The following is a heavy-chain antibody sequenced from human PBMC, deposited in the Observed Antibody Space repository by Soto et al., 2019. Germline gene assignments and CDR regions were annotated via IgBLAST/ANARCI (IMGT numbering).Heavy chain of an antibody. V-gene: IGHV1-2*02. CDR2: IGPNRGDT. CDR3: GRGRSGELVVFY. Sequence: QVQRVLSGAEVKKSGASVKVSCKASGYTFTGYYIHWVRQAPGQGLEWMGEIGPNRGDTKYAQKFQGRVTMTRDTSISTVYMELSNLSPDDTAVYYCGRGRSGELVVFYWGQGTLVTVYS. D-gene: IGHD1-7*01. CDR1: GYTFTGYY. J-gene: IGHJ4*02.